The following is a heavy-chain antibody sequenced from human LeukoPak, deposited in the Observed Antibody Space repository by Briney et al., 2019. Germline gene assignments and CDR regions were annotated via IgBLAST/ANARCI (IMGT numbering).Heavy chain of an antibody. V-gene: IGHV1-2*02. Sequence: GASVKVSCKAFGYIFSGYYIHWVRQAPGQGLEWMGWINPNSGGTNYAQKFQGRVTMTRDTSISTAYMELSWLRSGDTAVYYCVRGFLEWLLIDYWGQGTLVTVSS. CDR2: INPNSGGT. CDR3: VRGFLEWLLIDY. J-gene: IGHJ4*02. D-gene: IGHD3-3*01. CDR1: GYIFSGYY.